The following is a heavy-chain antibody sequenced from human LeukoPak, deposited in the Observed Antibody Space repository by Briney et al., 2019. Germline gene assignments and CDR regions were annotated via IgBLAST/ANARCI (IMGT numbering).Heavy chain of an antibody. D-gene: IGHD1-26*01. CDR1: GFTFSSYS. Sequence: GGSLRLSCAASGFTFSSYSMNWVRQAPGKGLEWVSGISGSGDNTLYADSVKGRFTISRDNSKNTLYLEMNSLRAEDTAIYYCAKMKGHPLPKYYMDVWGQGTTVTVSS. V-gene: IGHV3-23*01. J-gene: IGHJ6*01. CDR2: ISGSGDNT. CDR3: AKMKGHPLPKYYMDV.